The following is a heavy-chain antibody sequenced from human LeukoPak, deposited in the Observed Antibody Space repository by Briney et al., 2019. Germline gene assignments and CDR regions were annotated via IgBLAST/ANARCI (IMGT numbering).Heavy chain of an antibody. CDR2: IYYRGST. D-gene: IGHD1-1*01. Sequence: SETLSLTCTVAGGSISSYYWSWIRQPPGKGLEWIAYIYYRGSTNYNPSLKSRVTISVDTPKTQFSLKLSSVTAADTAVYYCARRTTGTGPFDYWGQGTLVTVSS. CDR1: GGSISSYY. J-gene: IGHJ4*02. V-gene: IGHV4-59*08. CDR3: ARRTTGTGPFDY.